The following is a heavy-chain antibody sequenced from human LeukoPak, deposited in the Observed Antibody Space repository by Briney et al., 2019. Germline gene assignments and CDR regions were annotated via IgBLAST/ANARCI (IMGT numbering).Heavy chain of an antibody. CDR3: AREEKVNYYYGMDV. V-gene: IGHV1-2*02. Sequence: GASVKVSCKASGYTFTDYYMHWVRQAPGQGLEWMGWINPNSGGTNYAQKFQGRVTMTRDTSISTAYMELSRLRSDDTAVYYCAREEKVNYYYGMDVWGQGTTVTVSS. CDR2: INPNSGGT. CDR1: GYTFTDYY. J-gene: IGHJ6*02.